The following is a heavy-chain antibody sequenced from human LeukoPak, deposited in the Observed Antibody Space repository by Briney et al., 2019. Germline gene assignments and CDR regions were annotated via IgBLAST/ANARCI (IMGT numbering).Heavy chain of an antibody. D-gene: IGHD3-22*01. CDR3: ARDYYDSSGYYYSYYFDY. CDR1: GYSISSGYY. Sequence: SETLSLTCTVSGYSISSGYYWGWIRQPPGKGLEWIGSIYHSGSTYYNPSLKSRVTISVDTSKNQFSLKLSSVTAADTAVYYCARDYYDSSGYYYSYYFDYWGQGTLVTVSS. J-gene: IGHJ4*02. V-gene: IGHV4-38-2*02. CDR2: IYHSGST.